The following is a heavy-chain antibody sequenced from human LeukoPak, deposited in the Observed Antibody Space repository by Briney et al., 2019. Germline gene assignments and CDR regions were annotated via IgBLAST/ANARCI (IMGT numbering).Heavy chain of an antibody. D-gene: IGHD6-13*01. CDR1: GGSISSGSYY. V-gene: IGHV4-61*02. CDR2: IYTSGST. CDR3: ARAYSSSWYDWFDP. J-gene: IGHJ5*02. Sequence: SQTLSLTCTVSGGSISSGSYYWSWLRQPAGKGLEWIGRIYTSGSTNYNPSLKSRVTISVDTSKNQFSLKLSSVTAADTAVYYCARAYSSSWYDWFDPWGQGTLVTLSS.